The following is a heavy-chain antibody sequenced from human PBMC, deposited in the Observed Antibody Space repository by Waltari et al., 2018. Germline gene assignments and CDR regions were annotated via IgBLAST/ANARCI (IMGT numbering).Heavy chain of an antibody. V-gene: IGHV1-69*08. D-gene: IGHD6-13*01. CDR3: ASRIAPRLDDY. J-gene: IGHJ4*02. Sequence: QVQLVQSGAEVKKPGSSGKVACKASGGPFGSYVISWVRQAPGQGLEWMGRIIPIFGTANYAQKFQGRVTITADKSTSTAYMELSSLRSEDTAVYYCASRIAPRLDDYWGQGTLVTVSS. CDR1: GGPFGSYV. CDR2: IIPIFGTA.